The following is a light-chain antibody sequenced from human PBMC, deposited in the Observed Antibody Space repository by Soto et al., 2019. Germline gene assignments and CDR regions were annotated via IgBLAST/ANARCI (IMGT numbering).Light chain of an antibody. Sequence: DAVLTQTPLSSPVALGQPASISCRSSERLVHSNGNTYFSWIQQRPGQPPRVLIYEVSKLFLGVPDRFSVSGAGTDFTLRISRVEAEDVGIYYCMQSTHLPRTFGQGTRVEI. CDR3: MQSTHLPRT. J-gene: IGKJ1*01. CDR1: ERLVHSNGNTY. CDR2: EVS. V-gene: IGKV2-24*01.